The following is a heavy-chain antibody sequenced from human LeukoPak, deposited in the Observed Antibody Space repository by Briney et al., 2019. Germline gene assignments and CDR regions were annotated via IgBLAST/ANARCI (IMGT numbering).Heavy chain of an antibody. CDR2: ISAYNGNT. V-gene: IGHV1-18*01. J-gene: IGHJ3*02. CDR1: GYTFTSYG. D-gene: IGHD2-2*02. CDR3: ARVKYPDAFDI. Sequence: GSSVRVSFKDAGYTFTSYGISWLRQAAGQALEWMGWISAYNGNTDNAQKLQCRMTLTTDTSTSTANMDLGKLRSDDTAVCVCARVKYPDAFDICGEQATVITSS.